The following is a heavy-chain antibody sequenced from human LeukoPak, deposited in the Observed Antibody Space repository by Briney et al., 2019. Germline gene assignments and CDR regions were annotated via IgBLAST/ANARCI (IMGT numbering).Heavy chain of an antibody. CDR2: ISSSGSTI. V-gene: IGHV3-11*01. D-gene: IGHD4-17*01. Sequence: LSLTCAVYGGSFSDYYMSWIRQAPGKGLEWVSYISSSGSTIYYADSVKGRFTISRDNAKNSLYLQMNSLRAEDTAVYYCARGTTVTTVFGGMDVWGQGTTVTVSS. CDR1: GGSFSDYY. CDR3: ARGTTVTTVFGGMDV. J-gene: IGHJ6*02.